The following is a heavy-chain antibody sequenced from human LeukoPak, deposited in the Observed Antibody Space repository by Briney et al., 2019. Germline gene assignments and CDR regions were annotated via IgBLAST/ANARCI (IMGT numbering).Heavy chain of an antibody. CDR3: VRDHGSRWGSFY. CDR2: IENDGTNE. V-gene: IGHV3-30*19. J-gene: IGHJ4*02. D-gene: IGHD1-26*01. Sequence: GGSLRLSCAASGFTFSRYGMHWVRQAPGKGLEWVAFIENDGTNEYYADSVKGRFIISRDNSKNTLHLQMNSLRVEDTAVYYCVRDHGSRWGSFYWGQGTQVTVSS. CDR1: GFTFSRYG.